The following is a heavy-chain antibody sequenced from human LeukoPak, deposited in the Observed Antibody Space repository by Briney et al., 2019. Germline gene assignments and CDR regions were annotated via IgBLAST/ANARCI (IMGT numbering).Heavy chain of an antibody. V-gene: IGHV3-15*01. CDR3: TTDPDYGDYYFDY. CDR1: GGSFSGYY. J-gene: IGHJ4*02. Sequence: KPSETLSLTCAVYGGSFSGYYWSWIRQAPGKGLEWVGRIKSKTDGGTADYAAPVKGRFTISRDDSKNTLYLQMNSLKTEDTAVYYCTTDPDYGDYYFDYWGQGTLVTVSS. CDR2: IKSKTDGGTA. D-gene: IGHD4-17*01.